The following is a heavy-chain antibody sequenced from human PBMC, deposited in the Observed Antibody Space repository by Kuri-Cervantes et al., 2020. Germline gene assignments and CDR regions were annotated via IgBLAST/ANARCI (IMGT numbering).Heavy chain of an antibody. J-gene: IGHJ4*02. CDR1: GFTFSSYS. CDR2: IWYDGSNE. Sequence: GSLRLSCAASGFTFSSYSMNWVRQAPGKGLEWVAVIWYDGSNEYYADSVKDRFTISRDNSKSTLYLQMNSLRAEDTAVYYCARDRGIITFDYWGQGILVTVSS. CDR3: ARDRGIITFDY. V-gene: IGHV3-33*08. D-gene: IGHD3-10*01.